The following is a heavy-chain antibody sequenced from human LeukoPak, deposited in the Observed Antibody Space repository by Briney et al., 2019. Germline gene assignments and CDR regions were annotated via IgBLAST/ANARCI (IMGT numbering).Heavy chain of an antibody. CDR1: GYSISNGFY. Sequence: SETLSLTCTVSGYSISNGFYWGWIRQPPGKGLEWIGSIYHSGSTYCNPSLKSRVTISVDTSKNQVSLKLRSVTAADTAVYYCARGDSGWYLGLGFDYWGQGTLVTVSS. D-gene: IGHD6-19*01. J-gene: IGHJ4*02. CDR3: ARGDSGWYLGLGFDY. V-gene: IGHV4-38-2*02. CDR2: IYHSGST.